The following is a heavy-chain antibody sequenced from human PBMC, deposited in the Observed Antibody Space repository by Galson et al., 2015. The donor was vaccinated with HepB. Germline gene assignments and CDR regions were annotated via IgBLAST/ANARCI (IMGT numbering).Heavy chain of an antibody. V-gene: IGHV4-39*01. Sequence: SETLSLTCTVSGGSISSSSYYWGWIRQPPGKGLEWIGSIYYSGNTYYNPSLKSRVTISVDTSKDQFSLKLSSVTAADTAVYYCASLPGGYYGMDVWGQGTTVTVSS. J-gene: IGHJ6*02. D-gene: IGHD3-16*01. CDR2: IYYSGNT. CDR3: ASLPGGYYGMDV. CDR1: GGSISSSSYY.